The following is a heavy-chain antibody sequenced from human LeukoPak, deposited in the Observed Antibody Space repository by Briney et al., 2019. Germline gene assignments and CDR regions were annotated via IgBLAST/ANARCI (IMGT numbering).Heavy chain of an antibody. Sequence: PSETLPLTCTVSGGSISSGGYYWSWIRQHPGKGLEWIGYIYYSGSTYYNPSLKSRVTMSVDTSKNQFSLKLSSVTAADTAVYYCARVRITIFGVATNWFDPWGQGTLVTVSS. CDR2: IYYSGST. J-gene: IGHJ5*02. CDR3: ARVRITIFGVATNWFDP. V-gene: IGHV4-31*03. D-gene: IGHD3-3*01. CDR1: GGSISSGGYY.